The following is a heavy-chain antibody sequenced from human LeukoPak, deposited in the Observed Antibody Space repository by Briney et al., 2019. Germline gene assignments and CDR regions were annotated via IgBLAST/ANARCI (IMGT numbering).Heavy chain of an antibody. D-gene: IGHD6-19*01. CDR2: ILPSAGEI. V-gene: IGHV3-23*01. J-gene: IGHJ5*02. CDR1: GFTFSTFA. Sequence: SGGSLRLSCAASGFTFSTFAMIWGRHPPGEGLGWVTSILPSAGEIHYADSVRGRFTISRHNSKSTISLHMNSLRAEHTAVYHCARASGGGYGNCLDGWNEGTL. CDR3: ARASGGGYGNCLDG.